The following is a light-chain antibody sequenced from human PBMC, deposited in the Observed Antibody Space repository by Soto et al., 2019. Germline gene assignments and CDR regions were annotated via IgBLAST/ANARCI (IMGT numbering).Light chain of an antibody. CDR3: HLYGISPH. V-gene: IGKV3-20*01. CDR1: QSRGSNF. CDR2: ASS. Sequence: EIVMTQSPGTLSLSPGERATLSCKTSQSRGSNFLAWYQHKPGQAPRLLIYASSNRATGIPDRFSGSASGTDFTLTINRLEPADFAVYYCHLYGISPHFGQGTRMEIK. J-gene: IGKJ5*01.